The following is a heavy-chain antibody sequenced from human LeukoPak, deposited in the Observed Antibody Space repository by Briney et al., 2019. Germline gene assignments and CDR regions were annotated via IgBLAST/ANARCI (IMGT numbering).Heavy chain of an antibody. CDR2: ITTSDGNT. Sequence: GGSLRLSCAASGFTFTSYSMSWVRQAPGKGLEWVSTITTSDGNTYYADSVKGRFTVSRDNSKNTLFLQMNSLRAEDTAVYYCAKDGGLWVSAHWGDSWGRGTLVTVSS. CDR1: GFTFTSYS. V-gene: IGHV3-23*01. CDR3: AKDGGLWVSAHWGDS. J-gene: IGHJ4*02. D-gene: IGHD7-27*01.